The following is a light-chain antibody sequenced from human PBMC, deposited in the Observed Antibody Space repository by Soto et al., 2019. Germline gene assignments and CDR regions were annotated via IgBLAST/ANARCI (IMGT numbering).Light chain of an antibody. CDR2: DAS. J-gene: IGKJ1*01. CDR1: QSISSN. CDR3: QQYNNWLKWT. Sequence: EIVMTQSPATLSVSPGERATLSCRASQSISSNLAWYQQKPGQGPRLLIYDASTRATGIPARFSGSGSGTDFTLTISSLQSEDFAVYYCQQYNNWLKWTFGQGTKVDSK. V-gene: IGKV3-15*01.